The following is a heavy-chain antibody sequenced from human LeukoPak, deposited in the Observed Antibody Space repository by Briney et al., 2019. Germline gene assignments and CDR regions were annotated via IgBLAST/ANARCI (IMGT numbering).Heavy chain of an antibody. D-gene: IGHD5-18*01. CDR2: INPNSGGT. Sequence: VASVKVSCKASGYTFTGYYMHWVRQAPGQGLEWMGWINPNSGGTNYAQKFQGRVTMTRDTSISTAYMELSRLRSDDTAVYYCARDYVGQLWLLWDYWGQGTLVTVSS. CDR1: GYTFTGYY. J-gene: IGHJ4*02. V-gene: IGHV1-2*02. CDR3: ARDYVGQLWLLWDY.